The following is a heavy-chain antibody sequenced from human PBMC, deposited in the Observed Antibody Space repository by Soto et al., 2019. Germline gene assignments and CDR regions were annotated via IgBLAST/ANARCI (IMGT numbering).Heavy chain of an antibody. D-gene: IGHD6-6*01. CDR1: GYTFTGYY. CDR3: ASIPRIAARPNCYYYGMDV. V-gene: IGHV1-2*02. CDR2: INPNSGGT. Sequence: VASVKVSCKASGYTFTGYYIHWVRQAPGQGLEWMGWINPNSGGTNYAQKFQGRVTMTRDTSISTAYMELSRLRSDDTAVYYCASIPRIAARPNCYYYGMDVWGHGTTVTFSS. J-gene: IGHJ6*02.